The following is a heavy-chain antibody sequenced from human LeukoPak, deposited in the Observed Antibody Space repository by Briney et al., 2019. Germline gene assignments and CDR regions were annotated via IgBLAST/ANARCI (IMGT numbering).Heavy chain of an antibody. CDR3: ARGREYSSGLLAY. D-gene: IGHD6-19*01. J-gene: IGHJ4*02. CDR2: IKQDGSEK. V-gene: IGHV3-7*01. Sequence: PGGSLRLSCAASGFTFSSYWMSWVRQAPGKGLEWVANIKQDGSEKYFVDSVKGRFTISRDNAKDSLYLQMNSLRAEDTAVYYCARGREYSSGLLAYWGQGTLVTVSS. CDR1: GFTFSSYW.